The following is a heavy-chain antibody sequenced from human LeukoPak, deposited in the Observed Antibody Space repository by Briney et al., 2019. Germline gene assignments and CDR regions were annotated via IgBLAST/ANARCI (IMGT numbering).Heavy chain of an antibody. CDR2: IIPIFGTA. J-gene: IGHJ4*02. CDR3: ARVHNTAMVHFDY. D-gene: IGHD5-18*01. V-gene: IGHV1-69*06. CDR1: GGTFSSYA. Sequence: ASVKVSCKASGGTFSSYAISWVRQAPGQGLEWMGGIIPIFGTANYAQKLQGRVTITADKSTSTAYMELSSLRSEDTAVYYCARVHNTAMVHFDYWGQGTLVTVSS.